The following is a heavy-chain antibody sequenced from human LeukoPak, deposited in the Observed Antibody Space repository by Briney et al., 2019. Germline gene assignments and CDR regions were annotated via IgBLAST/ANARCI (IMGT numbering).Heavy chain of an antibody. CDR2: IRSKANSYAT. Sequence: SGGSLRLSCAASGFTFSGSAMHWVRQASGKGLEWVGRIRSKANSYATAYAASVKGRFTISRDDSKNTAYLQMNSLKTEDTAVYYCTCRIVGATWMDYWGQGTLVTVSS. V-gene: IGHV3-73*01. J-gene: IGHJ4*02. D-gene: IGHD1-26*01. CDR3: TCRIVGATWMDY. CDR1: GFTFSGSA.